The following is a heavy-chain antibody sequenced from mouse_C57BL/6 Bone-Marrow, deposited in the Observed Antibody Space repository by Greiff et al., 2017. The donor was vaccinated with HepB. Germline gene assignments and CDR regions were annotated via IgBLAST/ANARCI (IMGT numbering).Heavy chain of an antibody. V-gene: IGHV5-4*01. CDR1: GFTFSSYA. CDR2: ISDGGSYT. J-gene: IGHJ3*01. Sequence: EVQGVESGGGLVKPGGSLKLSCAASGFTFSSYAMSWVRQTPEKRLEWVATISDGGSYTYYPDNVKGRFTISRDNAKNNLYLQMSHLKSEDTAMYYCARDREYGNYWFAYWGQGTLVTVSA. D-gene: IGHD2-1*01. CDR3: ARDREYGNYWFAY.